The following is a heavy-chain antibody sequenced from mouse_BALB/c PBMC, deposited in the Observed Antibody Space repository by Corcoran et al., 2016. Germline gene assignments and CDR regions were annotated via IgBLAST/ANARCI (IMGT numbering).Heavy chain of an antibody. CDR2: ISCYNGAT. CDR3: ARRDYDYWYFDV. V-gene: IGHV1S34*01. CDR1: GYSFTGYY. Sequence: LVKTGASVKISCKASGYSFTGYYMHWVKQSHGKSLEWIGYISCYNGATCYNQKFKGKATFTVDTSSSTAYMQFNSLTSEDSAVYYCARRDYDYWYFDVWGAGTTVTVSS. D-gene: IGHD2-4*01. J-gene: IGHJ1*01.